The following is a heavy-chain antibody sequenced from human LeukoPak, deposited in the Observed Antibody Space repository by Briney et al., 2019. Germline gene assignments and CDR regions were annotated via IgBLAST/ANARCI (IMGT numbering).Heavy chain of an antibody. CDR1: VGSINSGNW. Sequence: PSGTLSLTCGVSVGSINSGNWWTRVRQSAGKGLEWIGEIHRNGTRNYNPSLKSRVTISADTFKNHFSLIVTSLTAVDTAVYYCAAAPILRGERGDHYKYGMDVWGQGTTVIVSS. CDR3: AAAPILRGERGDHYKYGMDV. J-gene: IGHJ6*02. CDR2: IHRNGTR. V-gene: IGHV4/OR15-8*01. D-gene: IGHD2-2*02.